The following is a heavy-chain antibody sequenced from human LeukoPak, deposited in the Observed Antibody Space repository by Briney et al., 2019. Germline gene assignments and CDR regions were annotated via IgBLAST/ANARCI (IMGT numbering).Heavy chain of an antibody. V-gene: IGHV1-2*02. J-gene: IGHJ5*02. CDR1: GYTFTSYY. D-gene: IGHD3-10*01. Sequence: GASVKVSCKASGYTFTSYYMHWVRQAPGQGLEWMGWINPNSGGTNYAQKFQGRVTMTRDTSISTAYMELSRLRSDDTAVYYCARGITMVRGVISWFDPWGQGTLVTVSS. CDR2: INPNSGGT. CDR3: ARGITMVRGVISWFDP.